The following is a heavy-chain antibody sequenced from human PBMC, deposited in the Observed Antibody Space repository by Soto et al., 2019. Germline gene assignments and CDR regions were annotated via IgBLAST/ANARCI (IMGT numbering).Heavy chain of an antibody. V-gene: IGHV3-15*01. CDR1: GFTFSNAW. D-gene: IGHD3-22*01. J-gene: IGHJ4*02. CDR2: IKSKTDGGTT. Sequence: EVQLVESGGGLVKPGGSLRLSCAASGFTFSNAWMSWVRQAPGKGLEWVGRIKSKTDGGTTDYAAPVKGRFTISRDDSKHTLYLQMNSLKTEDTAVYYCTTATYSSGYPFDYWGQGTLVTVSS. CDR3: TTATYSSGYPFDY.